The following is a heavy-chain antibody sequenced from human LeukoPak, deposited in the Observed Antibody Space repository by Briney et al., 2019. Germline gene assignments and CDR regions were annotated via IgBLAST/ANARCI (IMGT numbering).Heavy chain of an antibody. CDR2: IYHSGST. CDR3: AKDRFRVTDAFDI. V-gene: IGHV4-30-2*01. CDR1: GGSISSGGYY. Sequence: PSQTLSLTCTVSGGSISSGGYYWSWIRQPPGKGLEWIGYIYHSGSTYYNPSLKSRVTISVDRSKNQFSLKLSSVTAADTAVYYCAKDRFRVTDAFDIWGQGTMVTVSS. J-gene: IGHJ3*02. D-gene: IGHD2-21*02.